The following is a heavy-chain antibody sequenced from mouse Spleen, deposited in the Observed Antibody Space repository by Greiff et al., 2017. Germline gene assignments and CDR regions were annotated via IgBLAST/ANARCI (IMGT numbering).Heavy chain of an antibody. CDR1: GFTFSSYA. CDR3: ARGDWDVYWYFDV. Sequence: EVKVVESGGGLVKPGGSLKLSCAASGFTFSSYAMSWVRQTPEKRLEWVATISDGGSYTYYPDNVKGRFTISRDNAKNNLYLQMSHLKSEDTAMYYCARGDWDVYWYFDVWGTGTTVTVSS. CDR2: ISDGGSYT. J-gene: IGHJ1*03. D-gene: IGHD4-1*01. V-gene: IGHV5-4*03.